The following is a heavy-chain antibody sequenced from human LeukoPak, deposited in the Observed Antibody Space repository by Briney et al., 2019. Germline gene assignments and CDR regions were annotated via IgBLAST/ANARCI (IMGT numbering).Heavy chain of an antibody. V-gene: IGHV4-38-2*02. CDR2: IYHSGST. D-gene: IGHD2-2*01. CDR3: ARGQIVVVPAAINWFDP. J-gene: IGHJ5*02. Sequence: SETLSLTCTVSGYSISSGYYWGWIRQPPGKGLEWIGSIYHSGSTYYNPSLESRVTISVDTSKNQFSLKLSSVTAADTAVYYCARGQIVVVPAAINWFDPWGQGTLVTVSS. CDR1: GYSISSGYY.